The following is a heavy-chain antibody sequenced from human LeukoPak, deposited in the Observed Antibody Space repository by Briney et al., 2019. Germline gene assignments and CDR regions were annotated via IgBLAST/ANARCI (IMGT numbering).Heavy chain of an antibody. D-gene: IGHD2-15*01. V-gene: IGHV3-15*01. Sequence: GGSLRLSCATSGFTFSSAWMSWVRQAPGRGLEWVGRIKPKTDGGTTDYAAPVKGRFTISRDDSKNTLYLQMNSLKTEDTAVYYCTKDIVVVVAATFENWFDPWGQGTLVTVSS. CDR2: IKPKTDGGTT. CDR1: GFTFSSAW. CDR3: TKDIVVVVAATFENWFDP. J-gene: IGHJ5*02.